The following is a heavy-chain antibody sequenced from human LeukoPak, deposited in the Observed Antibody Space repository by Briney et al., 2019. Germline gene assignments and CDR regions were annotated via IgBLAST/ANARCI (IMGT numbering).Heavy chain of an antibody. CDR2: ISGSGGST. D-gene: IGHD5-12*01. V-gene: IGHV3-23*01. CDR3: VKEVVATIPPL. J-gene: IGHJ4*02. Sequence: GGSLRLSCAASGFTFSSYVMSWVRQAPGKGLEWVSAISGSGGSTYYADSVKGRFSISRDNSKNTLFLQMNSLRVEDTAVYYCVKEVVATIPPLWGQGILVTVSS. CDR1: GFTFSSYV.